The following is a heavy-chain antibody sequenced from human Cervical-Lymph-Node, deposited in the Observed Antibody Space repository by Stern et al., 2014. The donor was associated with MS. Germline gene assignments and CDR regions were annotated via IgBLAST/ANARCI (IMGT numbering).Heavy chain of an antibody. Sequence: VHLVESGGGLVQPGRSLRLSCAASGFTFDDYAMHWVRQAPGKGLEWVSGISWNSGSIGYADSVKGRFTISRDNAKNSLYLQMNSLRAEDTALYYCAKDKSGYYPYYFDYWGQGTLVTVSS. J-gene: IGHJ4*02. V-gene: IGHV3-9*01. CDR1: GFTFDDYA. D-gene: IGHD3-22*01. CDR2: ISWNSGSI. CDR3: AKDKSGYYPYYFDY.